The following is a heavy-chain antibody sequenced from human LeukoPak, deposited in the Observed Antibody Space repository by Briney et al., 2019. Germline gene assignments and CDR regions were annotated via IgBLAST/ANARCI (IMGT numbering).Heavy chain of an antibody. CDR3: ARFRLGSDYYHMDV. V-gene: IGHV4-59*01. CDR2: IYYSGST. D-gene: IGHD7-27*01. CDR1: GGSISSYY. Sequence: SETLSLTCTVSGGSISSYYWSWIRQPPGKGLEWIGYIYYSGSTSYNPSLKSRVTISVDTSKNQFSLKLSSVTAADTAVYYCARFRLGSDYYHMDVWGKGTRVTVSS. J-gene: IGHJ6*03.